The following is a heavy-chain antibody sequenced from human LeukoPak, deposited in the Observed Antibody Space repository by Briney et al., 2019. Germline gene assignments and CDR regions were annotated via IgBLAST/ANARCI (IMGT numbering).Heavy chain of an antibody. V-gene: IGHV1-8*01. CDR2: VNPNSGNT. D-gene: IGHD3-22*01. J-gene: IGHJ5*02. CDR1: GYTFTSYD. CDR3: ARGYYDSSGYFGHNWFDP. Sequence: ASVKVSCKASGYTFTSYDINWVRQATGQGLEWMGWVNPNSGNTGYAQKFQGRVTMTRNTSISTAYMELSSLRSEDTAVYYCARGYYDSSGYFGHNWFDPWGQGTLVTVSS.